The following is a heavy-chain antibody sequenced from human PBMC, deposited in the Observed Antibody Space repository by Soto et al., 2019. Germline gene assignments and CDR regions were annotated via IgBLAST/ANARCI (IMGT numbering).Heavy chain of an antibody. CDR1: GFAFGNYP. V-gene: IGHV3-23*01. D-gene: IGHD3-10*01. CDR2: ISGSGGMT. CDR3: AKDRTMARGIRAFDI. Sequence: EAQLLQSGGRLVPPGGSLRLSCVASGFAFGNYPMAWVRQPPGKGLQWISTISGSGGMTDYEDSVRGRFTVSIDHSKDTVHLQMTSLRADDTAVYYCAKDRTMARGIRAFDIWGQGTTVTISS. J-gene: IGHJ3*02.